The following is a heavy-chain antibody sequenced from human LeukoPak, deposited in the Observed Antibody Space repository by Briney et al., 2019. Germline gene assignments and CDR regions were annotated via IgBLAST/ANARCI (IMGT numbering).Heavy chain of an antibody. CDR1: GGSFSGYY. CDR3: ARRYPTAYYYYYMDV. J-gene: IGHJ6*03. D-gene: IGHD1-26*01. CDR2: INHSGST. Sequence: PSETLSLTCVVYGGSFSGYYWSWIRQPPGKGLEWIGEINHSGSTNYNPSLKSRITISVDTSKNQFSLKLSSVTAADTAVYYCARRYPTAYYYYYMDVWGKGTTVTVSS. V-gene: IGHV4-34*01.